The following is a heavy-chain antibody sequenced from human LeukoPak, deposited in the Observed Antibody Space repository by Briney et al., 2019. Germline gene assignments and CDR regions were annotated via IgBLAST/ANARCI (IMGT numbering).Heavy chain of an antibody. Sequence: GGSLRLSCAASGFTFSSYSMNWVRQAQGKGLGWVSSISSSSSYIYYADSVKGRFTISRDNAKNSLYLQMNSLRAEDTAVYYCARVLVAGTNYWGQGTLVTVSS. CDR1: GFTFSSYS. V-gene: IGHV3-21*01. CDR3: ARVLVAGTNY. D-gene: IGHD6-19*01. CDR2: ISSSSSYI. J-gene: IGHJ4*02.